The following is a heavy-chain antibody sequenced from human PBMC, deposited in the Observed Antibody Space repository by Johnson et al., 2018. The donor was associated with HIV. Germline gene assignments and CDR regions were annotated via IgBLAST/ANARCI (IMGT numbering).Heavy chain of an antibody. V-gene: IGHV3-13*01. CDR2: IGTAGDT. J-gene: IGHJ3*02. CDR3: ARGERFGGTQEAFDI. CDR1: GFSFSDYY. Sequence: MLLVESGGGLVKPGGSLRLSCAASGFSFSDYYMSWIRQAPGKGLEWVSAIGTAGDTYYPGSVKGRFTISRENAKNSLYLQMNSLRAGDTAVYYCARGERFGGTQEAFDIWGQGTMVTVSS. D-gene: IGHD1-26*01.